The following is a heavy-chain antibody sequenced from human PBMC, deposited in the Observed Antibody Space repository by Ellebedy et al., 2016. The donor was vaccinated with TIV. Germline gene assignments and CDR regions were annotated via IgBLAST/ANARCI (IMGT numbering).Heavy chain of an antibody. Sequence: GESLKISCVASGFTFSTYAMNWVRQAPGKGLQWLSSISGRSSYIFYARSVKGRFTVSRDNAKNSVYLQINRLRADDTAIYYCAKAGVVVAATRAGDNWGQGTLVTVSS. V-gene: IGHV3-21*01. D-gene: IGHD2-15*01. CDR2: ISGRSSYI. J-gene: IGHJ4*02. CDR1: GFTFSTYA. CDR3: AKAGVVVAATRAGDN.